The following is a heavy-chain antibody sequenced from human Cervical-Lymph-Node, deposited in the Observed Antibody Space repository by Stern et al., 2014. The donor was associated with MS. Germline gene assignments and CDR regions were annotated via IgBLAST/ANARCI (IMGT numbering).Heavy chain of an antibody. J-gene: IGHJ3*01. CDR3: AREGADNDAFDV. CDR1: GYTFIDYY. CDR2: MNLSDGAT. D-gene: IGHD1-26*01. V-gene: IGHV1-46*03. Sequence: QVQLMQSGAEVKKPGASVTVSCRTSGYTFIDYYIHWVRQAPGQGLEWMGIMNLSDGATTYAEKFQGRVTMTRDTSTNTAYMQLGSLTSEDTAVFFCAREGADNDAFDVWGQGTMVTVSS.